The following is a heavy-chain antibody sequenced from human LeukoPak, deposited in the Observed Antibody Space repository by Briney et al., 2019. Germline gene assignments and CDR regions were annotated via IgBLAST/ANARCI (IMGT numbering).Heavy chain of an antibody. J-gene: IGHJ4*02. CDR2: INHSGST. Sequence: PSETLSLTCAVYGGSFSGYYWSWIRQPPGKGLEWIGEINHSGSTNYNPSLKSRVTISVDTSKNQFSLKLSSVTAADTAVYYCARFQEDIVVVVAATSSPYYFDYWGQGTLVTVSS. CDR1: GGSFSGYY. V-gene: IGHV4-34*01. D-gene: IGHD2-15*01. CDR3: ARFQEDIVVVVAATSSPYYFDY.